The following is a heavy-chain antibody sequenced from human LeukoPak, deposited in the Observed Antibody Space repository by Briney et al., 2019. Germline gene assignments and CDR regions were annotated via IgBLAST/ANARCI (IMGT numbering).Heavy chain of an antibody. V-gene: IGHV1-24*01. D-gene: IGHD4-17*01. CDR3: ARENAFYGDYGGTGNFDY. J-gene: IGHJ4*02. CDR1: GYTLTELS. CDR2: FDPEDGET. Sequence: ASVKVSCKVSGYTLTELSMHWVRQAPGKGLEWMGGFDPEDGETIYAQKFQGRVTMTEDTSTDTAYMELRSLRSDDTAVYYCARENAFYGDYGGTGNFDYWGQGTLVTVSS.